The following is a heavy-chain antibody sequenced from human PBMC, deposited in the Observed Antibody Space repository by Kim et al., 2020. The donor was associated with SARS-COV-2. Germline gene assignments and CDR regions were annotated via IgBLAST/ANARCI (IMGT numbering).Heavy chain of an antibody. D-gene: IGHD3-3*01. CDR3: ARHSPITIFGVVIFRGACAI. CDR2: IYYSGST. J-gene: IGHJ3*02. CDR1: GGSISSSSYY. Sequence: SETLSLTCTVSGGSISSSSYYWGWLRQPPGKGLEWIGSIYYSGSTYYNPSLKSRVTISVDTSKNQFSLKLSSVTAADTAVYYCARHSPITIFGVVIFRGACAIWGQRTMVTVSS. V-gene: IGHV4-39*01.